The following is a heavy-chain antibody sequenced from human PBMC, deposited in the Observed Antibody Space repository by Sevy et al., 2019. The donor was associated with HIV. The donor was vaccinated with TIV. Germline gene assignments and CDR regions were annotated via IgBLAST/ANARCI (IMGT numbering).Heavy chain of an antibody. CDR2: IYYNGRT. CDR1: GASISSYY. V-gene: IGHV4-59*01. CDR3: ARSLADYYYGMDV. Sequence: SETLSLTCTVSGASISSYYWSWIRQPPGKGLEWVGYIYYNGRTNYNPSLKSRVTISVATSKNQFSLKLISVTAADTAVYYCARSLADYYYGMDVWGQGTTVTVSS. J-gene: IGHJ6*02.